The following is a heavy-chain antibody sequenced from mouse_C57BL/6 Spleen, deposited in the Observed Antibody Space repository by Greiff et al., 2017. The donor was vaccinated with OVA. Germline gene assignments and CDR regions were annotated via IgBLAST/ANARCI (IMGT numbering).Heavy chain of an antibody. Sequence: EVQLVESGEGLVKPGGSLKLSCAASGFTFSSYAMSWVRQTPEKRLEWVAYISSGGDYIYYADTVKGRFTISRDNARNTLYLQMSSLKSEDTAMYYCTRDRENSDYYGSPFAYWGQGTLVTVSA. CDR1: GFTFSSYA. CDR3: TRDRENSDYYGSPFAY. J-gene: IGHJ3*01. CDR2: ISSGGDYI. D-gene: IGHD1-1*01. V-gene: IGHV5-9-1*02.